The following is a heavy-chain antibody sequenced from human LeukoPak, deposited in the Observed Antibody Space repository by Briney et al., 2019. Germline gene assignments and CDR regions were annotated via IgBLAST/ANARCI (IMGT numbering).Heavy chain of an antibody. V-gene: IGHV1-69*13. CDR1: GYTFTSYG. CDR3: ASITGSYYYYMDV. D-gene: IGHD1-20*01. Sequence: SVKVSCKASGYTFTSYGISWVRQAPGQGLEWMGGIIPIFGTANYAQKFQGRVTITADESTSTAYMELSSLRSEDTAVYYCASITGSYYYYMDVWGKGTTVTVSS. CDR2: IIPIFGTA. J-gene: IGHJ6*03.